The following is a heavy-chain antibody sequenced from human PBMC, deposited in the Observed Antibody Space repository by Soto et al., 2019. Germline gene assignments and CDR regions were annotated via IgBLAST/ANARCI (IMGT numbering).Heavy chain of an antibody. CDR2: INPGNRNT. J-gene: IGHJ3*02. CDR1: GYTFTNYP. CDR3: ARDVGAFDI. V-gene: IGHV1-3*01. D-gene: IGHD3-10*01. Sequence: QVQLVQSGAEVKKPGASVKVSCKASGYTFTNYPMHWVRQAPGQRLEWMGWINPGNRNTKYSQKFQGRVTITRDTSASTAYMALSGLRSEDTAVFYCARDVGAFDIWGQGTMVTVSS.